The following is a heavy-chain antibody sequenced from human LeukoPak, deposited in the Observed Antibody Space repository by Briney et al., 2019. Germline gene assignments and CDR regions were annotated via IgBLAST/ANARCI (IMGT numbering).Heavy chain of an antibody. D-gene: IGHD3-22*01. J-gene: IGHJ5*02. CDR1: GFTFSSYW. CDR3: ARDHYDSSGYFQFDP. CDR2: IKQDGSEK. V-gene: IGHV3-7*01. Sequence: PGGSLRLSCAASGFTFSSYWMSWVRQAPGKGLEWVANIKQDGSEKYYVDSVKGRFTISRDNAKNSLYLQMNSPRAEDTAVYYCARDHYDSSGYFQFDPWGQGTLVTVSS.